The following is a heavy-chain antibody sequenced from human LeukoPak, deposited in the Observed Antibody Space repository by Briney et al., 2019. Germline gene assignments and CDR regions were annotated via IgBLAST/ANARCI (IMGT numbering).Heavy chain of an antibody. V-gene: IGHV3-33*06. J-gene: IGHJ4*02. Sequence: PGGSLRLSCAASGFTFSSYGMHWVRQAPGKGLEWAAVIWYDGSNKYYADSVKGRFTISRDNSKNTLYLQMNSLRAEDTAVYYCAKDPYYDSSGYPPAFFDYWGQGTLVTVSS. CDR1: GFTFSSYG. CDR3: AKDPYYDSSGYPPAFFDY. CDR2: IWYDGSNK. D-gene: IGHD3-22*01.